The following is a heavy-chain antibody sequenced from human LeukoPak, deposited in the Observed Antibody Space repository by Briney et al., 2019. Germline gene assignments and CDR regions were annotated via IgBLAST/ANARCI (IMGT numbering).Heavy chain of an antibody. CDR1: GFTFSNFP. Sequence: GGSLRLSCVASGFTFSNFPMHWVRQAPGKGLEWVAVISYDGSNKYYADSVKGRFTMSRDNSKNTLYMQMNSLRGEDTAVYYCARDGAPEMATKSVFDCWGQGTLVTVSS. J-gene: IGHJ4*02. V-gene: IGHV3-30-3*01. D-gene: IGHD5-24*01. CDR3: ARDGAPEMATKSVFDC. CDR2: ISYDGSNK.